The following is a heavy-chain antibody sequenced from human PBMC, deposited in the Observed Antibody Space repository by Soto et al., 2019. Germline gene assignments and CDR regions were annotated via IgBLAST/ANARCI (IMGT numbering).Heavy chain of an antibody. Sequence: GGSLRLSCAASGFTFSNAWMNWVRQAPGKGLEWVGRIKSKTDGGTTDYAAPVKGRFTISRDDSKNTLYLQMNSLKTEDTAVYYCTTVPPSDSGYEAYYYYGMDVWGQGTTVTVSS. J-gene: IGHJ6*02. V-gene: IGHV3-15*07. CDR2: IKSKTDGGTT. D-gene: IGHD5-12*01. CDR3: TTVPPSDSGYEAYYYYGMDV. CDR1: GFTFSNAW.